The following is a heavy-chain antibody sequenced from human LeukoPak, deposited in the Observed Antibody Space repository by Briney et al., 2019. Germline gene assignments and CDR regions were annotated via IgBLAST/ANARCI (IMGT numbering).Heavy chain of an antibody. D-gene: IGHD3-10*01. CDR1: GGTFSSYA. Sequence: ASVKVSFKASGGTFSSYAISWVRQAPGQGLEWMGGIIPIFGTANYAQKFQGRVTITADESTSTAYMELSSLRSEDTAVYYCARNPNLWFGDQITFDYWGQGTLVTVSS. J-gene: IGHJ4*02. V-gene: IGHV1-69*13. CDR3: ARNPNLWFGDQITFDY. CDR2: IIPIFGTA.